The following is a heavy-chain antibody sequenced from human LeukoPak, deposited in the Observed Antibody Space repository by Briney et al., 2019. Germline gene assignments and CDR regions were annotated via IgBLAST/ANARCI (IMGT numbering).Heavy chain of an antibody. CDR2: IKKDGSQT. Sequence: PGGSLRLSCAASGFTFSNYRMNWVRQAPGKGPEWVATIKKDGSQTYYVDSVKGRFTISRDNAQNSLYLQMNGLRVEDTAIYSCARVGWEILNLHFDPWGQGTLVTVSS. D-gene: IGHD1-14*01. CDR3: ARVGWEILNLHFDP. V-gene: IGHV3-7*03. J-gene: IGHJ5*02. CDR1: GFTFSNYR.